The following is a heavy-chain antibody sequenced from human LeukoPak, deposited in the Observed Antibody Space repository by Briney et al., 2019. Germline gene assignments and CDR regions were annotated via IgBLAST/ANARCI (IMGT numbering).Heavy chain of an antibody. CDR3: ARPSTPPYCSSTSSYRYYYYYMDV. D-gene: IGHD2-2*01. CDR1: GCSISSGYY. Sequence: PSETLSLTCTVSGCSISSGYYWGWIRQPPGKGLEWIGSIYHSGSTYYNPSLKSRVTISVDTSKNQFSLKLSSVTAADTAVYYCARPSTPPYCSSTSSYRYYYYYMDVWGKGITVTVSS. J-gene: IGHJ6*03. CDR2: IYHSGST. V-gene: IGHV4-38-2*02.